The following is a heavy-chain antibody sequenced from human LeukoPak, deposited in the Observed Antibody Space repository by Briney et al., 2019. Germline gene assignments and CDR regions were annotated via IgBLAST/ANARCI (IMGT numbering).Heavy chain of an antibody. CDR3: ARSMREALFDY. Sequence: SQTLSLTCNVSGGSISSGGYYWSWIRQHPGKGLEWIGYIYYSGSTYYNPSLKSRVTISVDTSKNQSSLKLSSVTAADTAVYYCARSMREALFDYWGQGTLVTVSS. J-gene: IGHJ4*02. V-gene: IGHV4-31*03. CDR2: IYYSGST. D-gene: IGHD1-26*01. CDR1: GGSISSGGYY.